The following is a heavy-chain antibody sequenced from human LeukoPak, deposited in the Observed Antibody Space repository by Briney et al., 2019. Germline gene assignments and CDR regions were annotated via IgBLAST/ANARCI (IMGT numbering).Heavy chain of an antibody. V-gene: IGHV3-74*01. CDR1: GFTFSSYW. CDR3: ARVIGDYGIYYYYYMDV. Sequence: GGSLRLSCAASGFTFSSYWMHWVRQAPGKGLVWVSRINSDGSSTSYADSVKGRFTISRDNAKNTLYLQMNSLRAEDTAVCYCARVIGDYGIYYYYYMDVWGKGTTVTVSS. D-gene: IGHD4-17*01. J-gene: IGHJ6*03. CDR2: INSDGSST.